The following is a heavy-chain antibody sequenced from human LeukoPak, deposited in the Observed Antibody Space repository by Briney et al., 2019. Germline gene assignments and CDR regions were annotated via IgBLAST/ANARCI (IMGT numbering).Heavy chain of an antibody. V-gene: IGHV3-23*01. D-gene: IGHD2-21*02. CDR1: GFTFSSYA. J-gene: IGHJ4*02. CDR2: INTSGGRT. CDR3: TRREDCGGDCPYYFDY. Sequence: PGGSLRLSCAASGFTFSSYAMSWVRQAPGKGLEWVSTINTSGGRTYYADSVKGRFTISRDNSKNTLYLQMNSLRAEDTAVYYCTRREDCGGDCPYYFDYWGQGTLVTVSS.